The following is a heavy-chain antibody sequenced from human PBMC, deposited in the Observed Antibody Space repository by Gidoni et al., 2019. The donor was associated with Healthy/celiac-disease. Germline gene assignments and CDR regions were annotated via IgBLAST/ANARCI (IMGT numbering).Heavy chain of an antibody. Sequence: QVQLVQSGAEVKTPGASVKVSCKASGYTFTGYYMHWVRQAPGQGLDGMGWINPNSGGTNYAQKFQGWVTMTRDTSSSTAYMELSRRRSDDTAVYYCARGAPIGYGSGSYDYWGQGTLVTVSS. J-gene: IGHJ4*02. D-gene: IGHD3-10*01. CDR3: ARGAPIGYGSGSYDY. V-gene: IGHV1-2*04. CDR2: INPNSGGT. CDR1: GYTFTGYY.